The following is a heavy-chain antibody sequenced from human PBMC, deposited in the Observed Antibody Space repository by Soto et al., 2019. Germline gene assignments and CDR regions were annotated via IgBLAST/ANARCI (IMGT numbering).Heavy chain of an antibody. J-gene: IGHJ6*03. CDR3: ARGNCSGGSCYSDYYYYMDV. Sequence: QSQTLSLTCAISGDSVSSNSAAWNWIRQSPSRGLEWLGRTYYRSKWYNDYAVSVKSRITINPDTSKNQFSLQLNSVTPEDTAVYYCARGNCSGGSCYSDYYYYMDVWGKGTTVTVSS. CDR1: GDSVSSNSAA. CDR2: TYYRSKWYN. D-gene: IGHD2-15*01. V-gene: IGHV6-1*01.